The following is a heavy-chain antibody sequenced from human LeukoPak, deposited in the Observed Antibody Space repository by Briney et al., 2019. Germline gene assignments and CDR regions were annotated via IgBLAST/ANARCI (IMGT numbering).Heavy chain of an antibody. J-gene: IGHJ4*02. CDR1: GFTFSSYA. Sequence: PTGGSLRLSCAASGFTFSSYAMSWVRQAPGKGLEWVSAISGSGGSTYYADSVKGRFTISRDNSKNTLYLQMNSLRAEDTAVYYCASHDYGGVVRSPVDYWGQGTLVTVSS. CDR2: ISGSGGST. D-gene: IGHD4/OR15-4a*01. V-gene: IGHV3-23*01. CDR3: ASHDYGGVVRSPVDY.